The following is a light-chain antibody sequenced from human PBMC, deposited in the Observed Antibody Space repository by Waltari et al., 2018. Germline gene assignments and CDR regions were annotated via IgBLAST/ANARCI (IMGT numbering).Light chain of an antibody. CDR3: CSFAGYGIYV. Sequence: QSALTQPASVSGSPGQSITISCTAVNSNVDILHLVSWYQHHPGRNPRLLIYQISQRPSGISNLFSGSQSGSTSSLTISGLQPEYEADYFCCSFAGYGIYVFGSGTQVSVL. J-gene: IGLJ1*01. CDR1: NSNVDILHL. V-gene: IGLV2-23*02. CDR2: QIS.